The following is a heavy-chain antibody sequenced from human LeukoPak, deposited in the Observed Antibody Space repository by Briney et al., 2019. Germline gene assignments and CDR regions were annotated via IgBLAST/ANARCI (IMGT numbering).Heavy chain of an antibody. Sequence: GASVKVSCKASGYTFSRYAVNWVRQAPGQGLEWRGWINTNTGNPTYAQGFTGRFVFSLDTSVSTAYLQISSLKAEDTAVYYCARVGLSRNYDILTGSVPPSYGMDVWGQGTTVTVSS. CDR1: GYTFSRYA. J-gene: IGHJ6*02. D-gene: IGHD3-9*01. V-gene: IGHV7-4-1*02. CDR3: ARVGLSRNYDILTGSVPPSYGMDV. CDR2: INTNTGNP.